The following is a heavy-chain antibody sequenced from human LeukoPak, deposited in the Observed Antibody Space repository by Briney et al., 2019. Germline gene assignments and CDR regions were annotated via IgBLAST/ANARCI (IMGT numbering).Heavy chain of an antibody. CDR1: GGSLNDHY. Sequence: SETLSLTCAVFGGSLNDHYWIWIRQPPGQGLGWIGEINHFGTTKYNSSLKSRVTISIDASKKQFSLKLNPVTAADTALYYCARGFNYMDVWGKGTTVTV. J-gene: IGHJ6*03. V-gene: IGHV4-34*01. CDR2: INHFGTT. CDR3: ARGFNYMDV.